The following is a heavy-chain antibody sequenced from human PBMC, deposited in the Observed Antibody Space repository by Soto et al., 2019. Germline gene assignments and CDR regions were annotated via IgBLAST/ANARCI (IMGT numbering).Heavy chain of an antibody. CDR2: IYYSGST. J-gene: IGHJ6*03. Sequence: SETLSLTCTVSDGPISFFYWSWIRQPPGKGLEWIGYIYYSGSTDYNPSLKSRVTISVDTSKNQFSLKLSSVTAADTAVYYCARTAHDYYYYMDVWGKGTTVPVSS. CDR1: DGPISFFY. V-gene: IGHV4-59*01. D-gene: IGHD2-21*02. CDR3: ARTAHDYYYYMDV.